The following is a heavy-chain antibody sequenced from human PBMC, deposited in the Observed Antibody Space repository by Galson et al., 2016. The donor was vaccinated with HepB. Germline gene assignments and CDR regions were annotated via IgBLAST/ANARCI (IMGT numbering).Heavy chain of an antibody. V-gene: IGHV4-31*02. CDR3: ARGSGSYYPYYYFGMDI. J-gene: IGHJ6*02. D-gene: IGHD3-10*01. CDR2: IYYSGGT. Sequence: QHPGKGLEWIGYIYYSGGTHYNPSLKSRATISVDMSKNQFSLYLSSVTAADTAVYYCARGSGSYYPYYYFGMDIWGQGTTVTVSS.